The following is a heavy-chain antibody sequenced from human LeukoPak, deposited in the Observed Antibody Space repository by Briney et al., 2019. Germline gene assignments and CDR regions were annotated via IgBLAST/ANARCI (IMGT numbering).Heavy chain of an antibody. D-gene: IGHD6-13*01. Sequence: PGGSLRLSCAASGFMFNSYGMSWVRQAPGKGLEWVSAVSGSGGNTYYADSVKGRFTISRDNSKNTLYLQMNSLRAEDTAVYFCARRAGWFDPWGQGTLVTVSS. CDR3: ARRAGWFDP. CDR2: VSGSGGNT. V-gene: IGHV3-23*01. CDR1: GFMFNSYG. J-gene: IGHJ5*02.